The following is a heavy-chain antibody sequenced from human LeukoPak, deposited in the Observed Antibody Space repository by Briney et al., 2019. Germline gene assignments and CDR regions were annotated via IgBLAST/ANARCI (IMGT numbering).Heavy chain of an antibody. CDR2: VYYSGAT. CDR3: ARQISYDTSAYNI. CDR1: GGSINRSRYY. V-gene: IGHV4-39*07. Sequence: PSETLSVTCAVSGGSINRSRYYWAWIRQSPRKGLGWMGNVYYSGATYYNPSLDSRVTILVDTSKNQFSLKLSSVTAADTAVYYCARQISYDTSAYNIWGQGILVTVSS. D-gene: IGHD3-22*01. J-gene: IGHJ4*02.